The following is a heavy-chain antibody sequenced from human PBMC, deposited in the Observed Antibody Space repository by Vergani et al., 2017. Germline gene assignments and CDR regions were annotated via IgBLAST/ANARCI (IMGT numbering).Heavy chain of an antibody. CDR2: MYHSGST. J-gene: IGHJ5*02. Sequence: QVRLQESGPGLVKPSETLSLPCSVSGGPMSGYYWSWIRQPPGKELEWIGYMYHSGSTNYNPSLETRVTISGDTSKNQFSLKLNSVTAADTAVYYCWRVADFYGLGSRLLDLWGQGILVTVSS. D-gene: IGHD3-10*01. CDR1: GGPMSGYY. V-gene: IGHV4-59*01. CDR3: WRVADFYGLGSRLLDL.